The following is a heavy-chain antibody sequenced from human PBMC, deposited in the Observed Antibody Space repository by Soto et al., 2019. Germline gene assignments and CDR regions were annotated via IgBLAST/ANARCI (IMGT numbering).Heavy chain of an antibody. D-gene: IGHD6-13*01. J-gene: IGHJ5*02. CDR1: GYTFTSYD. V-gene: IGHV1-8*01. CDR2: MNPNSGNT. Sequence: GASVKVSCKASGYTFTSYDINWVRQATGQGLEWMGWMNPNSGNTGYAQKFQGRVTMTRNTSISTAYMELSSLRSEDTAVYYCAKRASSSWPYSNWFDPWGQGALVTVSS. CDR3: AKRASSSWPYSNWFDP.